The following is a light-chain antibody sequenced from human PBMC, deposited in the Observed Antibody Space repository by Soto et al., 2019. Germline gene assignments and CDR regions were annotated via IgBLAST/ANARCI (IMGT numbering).Light chain of an antibody. CDR2: GAS. CDR3: QQTYLSPPT. V-gene: IGKV1-39*01. Sequence: DIQMTQSPSSLSASVGDRVTITCRASQSISNYLNWYQQKPGKAPKLLFSGASSLQSGVPSGFSGSGSGTDFTLTISSLQPEDFVTYYCQQTYLSPPTFGQGTKVEIK. J-gene: IGKJ1*01. CDR1: QSISNY.